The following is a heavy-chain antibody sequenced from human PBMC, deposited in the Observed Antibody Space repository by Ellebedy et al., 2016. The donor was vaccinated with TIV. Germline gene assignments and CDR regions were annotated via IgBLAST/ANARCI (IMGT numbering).Heavy chain of an antibody. V-gene: IGHV2-26*01. CDR1: GFSLSNARMG. D-gene: IGHD4-17*01. J-gene: IGHJ6*02. Sequence: SGPTLVXPTETLTLTCTVSGFSLSNARMGVSWIRQPPGKALEWLAHIFSNDEKSYSTSLKSRPTISKDTSKSQVVLTMTNMDPVDTATYYCARMETVTTTVWVYYYGMDVWGQGTTVTVSS. CDR2: IFSNDEK. CDR3: ARMETVTTTVWVYYYGMDV.